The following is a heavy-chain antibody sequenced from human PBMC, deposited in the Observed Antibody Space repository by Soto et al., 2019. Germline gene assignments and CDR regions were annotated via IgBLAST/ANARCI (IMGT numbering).Heavy chain of an antibody. CDR3: ARAEMATMGWAMDV. J-gene: IGHJ6*02. D-gene: IGHD5-12*01. Sequence: QVQLVQSGAEVKKPGSSVEVSCKASGGTFSSYAISWVRQAPGQGLEWMGGIIPIFGTANYAQKFQGRVTITADESTSTAYMKLSSLRSEDTAVYYCARAEMATMGWAMDVWGQGTTVTVSS. V-gene: IGHV1-69*01. CDR1: GGTFSSYA. CDR2: IIPIFGTA.